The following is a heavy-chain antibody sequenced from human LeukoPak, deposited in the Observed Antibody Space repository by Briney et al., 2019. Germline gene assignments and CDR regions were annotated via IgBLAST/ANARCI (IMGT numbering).Heavy chain of an antibody. CDR3: ARAAYSSSWYRFGYYYYYMDV. CDR2: IYYSGST. J-gene: IGHJ6*03. D-gene: IGHD6-13*01. CDR1: GGSISSYY. V-gene: IGHV4-59*01. Sequence: SETLSLTCTVSGGSISSYYWSWIRQPPGKGLEWIGYIYYSGSTNYNPSLKGRVTISVDTSKNQFSLKLSSVTAADTAVYYCARAAYSSSWYRFGYYYYYMDVWGKGTTVTVSS.